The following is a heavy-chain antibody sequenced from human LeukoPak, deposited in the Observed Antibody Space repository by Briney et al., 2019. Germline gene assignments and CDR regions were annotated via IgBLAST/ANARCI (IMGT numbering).Heavy chain of an antibody. D-gene: IGHD2-15*01. Sequence: SVKVSCKASGGTFSSYAISWVRQAPGQGLEWMGGIIPIFGTANYAQKFQGRVTITADESTSTAYMELSSLRSEDTAVYYCARSKIRYCSGGSCYSAAYDYWGQGTLVTVSS. CDR1: GGTFSSYA. V-gene: IGHV1-69*13. CDR3: ARSKIRYCSGGSCYSAAYDY. CDR2: IIPIFGTA. J-gene: IGHJ4*02.